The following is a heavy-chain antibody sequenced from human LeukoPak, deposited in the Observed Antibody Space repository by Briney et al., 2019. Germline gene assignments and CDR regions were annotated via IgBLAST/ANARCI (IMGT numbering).Heavy chain of an antibody. CDR2: ISSSSSYI. D-gene: IGHD3-22*01. CDR1: GFTFTNYN. V-gene: IGHV3-21*01. CDR3: ARGAHYYYDSSGYSYGDDY. J-gene: IGHJ4*02. Sequence: GGSLRLSCAASGFTFTNYNMNWVRQAPGKGLEWVSSISSSSSYIYYADSVKGRFTISRDNDKNSLYLQMNSLRAEDTAVYYCARGAHYYYDSSGYSYGDDYWGQGTLVTVSS.